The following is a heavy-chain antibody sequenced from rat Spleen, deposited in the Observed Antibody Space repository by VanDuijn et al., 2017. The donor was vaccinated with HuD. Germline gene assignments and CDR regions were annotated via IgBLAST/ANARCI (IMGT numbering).Heavy chain of an antibody. CDR3: TRECPYWYFDF. Sequence: EVQLVETGGGLVQPGRSLKLSCAASGFTFSDYGVAWVRQAPTTGLEWVATISYGDSSGHSGTYYRDSVKGRFTISRDNAKSTLYLQMNSLRSEDTATYYCTRECPYWYFDFWGPGTMVTVSS. V-gene: IGHV5-29*01. CDR1: GFTFSDYG. CDR2: ISYGDSSGHSGT. J-gene: IGHJ1*01. D-gene: IGHD3-1*01.